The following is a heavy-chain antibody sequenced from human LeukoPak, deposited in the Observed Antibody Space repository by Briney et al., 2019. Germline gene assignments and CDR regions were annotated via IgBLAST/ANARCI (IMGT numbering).Heavy chain of an antibody. D-gene: IGHD3-10*02. CDR1: GFTFSSYA. J-gene: IGHJ6*02. CDR3: AKSMVGPRGYYYYGMDV. Sequence: GGSLRLSCAASGFTFSSYAMSWVRQAPGKGLEWASIISGSGDTTYYADSVKGRFTISRDNPKNTVYLQMNSLRAEDTAVYYCAKSMVGPRGYYYYGMDVWGQGTTVTVSS. V-gene: IGHV3-23*01. CDR2: ISGSGDTT.